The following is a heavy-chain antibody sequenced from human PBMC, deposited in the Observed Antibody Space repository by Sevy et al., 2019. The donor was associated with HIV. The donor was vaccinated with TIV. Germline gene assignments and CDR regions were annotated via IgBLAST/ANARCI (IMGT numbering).Heavy chain of an antibody. CDR3: AKDIEYFYGSGRGAADY. CDR2: ISYDGSNK. CDR1: GFTFSSYG. Sequence: GGSLRLSCAASGFTFSSYGMHWVRQAPGKGLEWVAVISYDGSNKYYVDSVKGRFTISRENSKNTLYLQMNSLRAEDTAVYYCAKDIEYFYGSGRGAADYWGQGTLVTVSS. V-gene: IGHV3-30*18. D-gene: IGHD3-10*01. J-gene: IGHJ4*02.